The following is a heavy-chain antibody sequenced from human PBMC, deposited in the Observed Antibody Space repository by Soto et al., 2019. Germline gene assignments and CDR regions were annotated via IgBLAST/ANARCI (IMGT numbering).Heavy chain of an antibody. CDR1: GGSISSSSYY. J-gene: IGHJ6*02. CDR3: ARHPLRYFADYYYYGMDV. CDR2: IYYRGST. Sequence: SETLSLTCTVSGGSISSSSYYWGGIRQPPGKGLEWIGSIYYRGSTYYNPSLKSGVTISVDTSKNQFSLKLSSVTAADTAVYYCARHPLRYFADYYYYGMDVWGQGTTVTVSS. D-gene: IGHD3-9*01. V-gene: IGHV4-39*01.